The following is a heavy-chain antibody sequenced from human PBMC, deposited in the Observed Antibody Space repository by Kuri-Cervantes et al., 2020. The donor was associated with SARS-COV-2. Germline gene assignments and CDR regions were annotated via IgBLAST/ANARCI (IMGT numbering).Heavy chain of an antibody. CDR1: GFTFDDYT. D-gene: IGHD3-10*01. CDR3: TTELLWFGESLGFDY. CDR2: IKSKTDGGTT. J-gene: IGHJ4*02. Sequence: GGSLRLSCAASGFTFDDYTMHWVRQAPGKGLEWVGRIKSKTDGGTTDYAAPVKGRFTISRDDSKNTLYLQMNSLKTEDTAVYYCTTELLWFGESLGFDYWGQGTLVTVSS. V-gene: IGHV3-15*01.